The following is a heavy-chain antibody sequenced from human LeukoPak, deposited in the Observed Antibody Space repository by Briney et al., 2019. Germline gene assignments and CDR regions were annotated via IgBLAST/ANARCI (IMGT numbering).Heavy chain of an antibody. V-gene: IGHV1-2*02. CDR3: ARAFSSTSPRFDY. CDR2: INPNSGGT. D-gene: IGHD2-2*01. CDR1: GYTFTGYY. Sequence: ASVKVSCKASGYTFTGYYMHWVRQAPGQGLEWMGWINPNSGGTNYAQKFQGRVTMTRDTSISTAYMELSRLRSDDTDVYYCARAFSSTSPRFDYWGQGTLVTVSS. J-gene: IGHJ4*02.